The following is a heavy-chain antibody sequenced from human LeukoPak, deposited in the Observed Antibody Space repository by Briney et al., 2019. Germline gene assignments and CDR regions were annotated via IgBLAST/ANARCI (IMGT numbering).Heavy chain of an antibody. CDR1: GGSIDSGSYY. V-gene: IGHV4-61*02. CDR2: IYTSGTT. D-gene: IGHD5-12*01. CDR3: ARVSPDIVAIIGFDY. J-gene: IGHJ4*02. Sequence: SQTLSLTCTVSGGSIDSGSYYWSWIRQPAGKGLEWIGRIYTSGTTNYNPSLKSRVTISLDTSKNQFSLKLSSVTAADTAVHYCARVSPDIVAIIGFDYWGQGTLVTVSS.